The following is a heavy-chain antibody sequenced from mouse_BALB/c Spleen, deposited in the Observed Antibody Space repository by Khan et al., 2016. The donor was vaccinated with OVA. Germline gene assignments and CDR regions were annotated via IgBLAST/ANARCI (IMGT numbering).Heavy chain of an antibody. V-gene: IGHV3-2*02. D-gene: IGHD1-1*01. Sequence: EVQLVESGPGLVKPSQSLYLTCTVTGYSITSDYVWNWIRQFPGNKLEWMGYISYSGVTSYNPSLKSRTSITRDTSKNQVFLQLNSWTTEDTATYYCARGNYYGYYFDYWGQGTTLTVSS. J-gene: IGHJ2*01. CDR1: GYSITSDYV. CDR2: ISYSGVT. CDR3: ARGNYYGYYFDY.